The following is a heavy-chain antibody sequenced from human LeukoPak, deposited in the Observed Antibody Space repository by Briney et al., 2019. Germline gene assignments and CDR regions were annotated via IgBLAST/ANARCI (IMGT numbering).Heavy chain of an antibody. D-gene: IGHD5-12*01. J-gene: IGHJ6*03. Sequence: PGGSLRLSCAVSGFIFSDYSMCWIRQAPGKGLEWVSYLSSTSNTIYYSDSVKGRFTMSRDNAKNSLFLELNSLRAEDTAVYFCARGLKWPTGYYHIDVWGKGTTVTVSS. CDR2: LSSTSNTI. V-gene: IGHV3-11*01. CDR3: ARGLKWPTGYYHIDV. CDR1: GFIFSDYS.